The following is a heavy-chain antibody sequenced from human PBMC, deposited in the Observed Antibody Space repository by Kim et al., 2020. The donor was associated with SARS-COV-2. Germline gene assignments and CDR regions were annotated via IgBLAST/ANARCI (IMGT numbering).Heavy chain of an antibody. Sequence: SGKGRFTISRDNAKNSLYLQMNSLRAEDTAVYYCARRGRGMATIFGDFDYWGQGTLVTVSS. D-gene: IGHD3-3*01. CDR3: ARRGRGMATIFGDFDY. V-gene: IGHV3-11*01. J-gene: IGHJ4*02.